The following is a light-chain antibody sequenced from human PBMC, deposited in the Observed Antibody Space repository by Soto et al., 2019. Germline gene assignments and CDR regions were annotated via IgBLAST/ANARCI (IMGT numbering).Light chain of an antibody. V-gene: IGKV3-15*01. CDR2: GAY. CDR3: QQYNNWPPYT. CDR1: QSVRTN. J-gene: IGKJ5*01. Sequence: EIQLPQSPANMSVSPGESATLSCRASQSVRTNLAWYQQKPGQPPRLLIYGAYTRATDIPARFSSSGGATAYTLTTIGLQSDDFSVYYCQQYNNWPPYTFGQGTRLEIK.